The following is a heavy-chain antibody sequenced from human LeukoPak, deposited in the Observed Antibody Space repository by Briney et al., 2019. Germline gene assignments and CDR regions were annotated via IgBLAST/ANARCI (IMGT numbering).Heavy chain of an antibody. D-gene: IGHD2-21*02. CDR3: AREARYRGGDCYIDY. CDR2: IKLDGGEK. J-gene: IGHJ4*02. Sequence: GGSLRLSCAASGFTFSSYWMTWVRQAPGKGLEWVANIKLDGGEKYYEDSVKGRFTISRDNAKNSLYLQMNNLSAEDTAVYYCAREARYRGGDCYIDYWGQGTLVTVSS. V-gene: IGHV3-7*01. CDR1: GFTFSSYW.